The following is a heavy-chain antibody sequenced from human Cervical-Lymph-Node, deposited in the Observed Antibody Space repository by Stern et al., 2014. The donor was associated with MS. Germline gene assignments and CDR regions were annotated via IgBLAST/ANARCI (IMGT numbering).Heavy chain of an antibody. V-gene: IGHV3-23*04. Sequence: EVQLVESGGGLVQPGGSLRLSCAASGFTFSSYAMSWVRQAPGKGLEWVSAISGSGGSTYYADSVKGRFTISRDNSKNTLYLQMNSLRAEDTAVYYCAKAQESDFWSGYYNWFDPWGQGTLVTVSS. CDR1: GFTFSSYA. CDR3: AKAQESDFWSGYYNWFDP. CDR2: ISGSGGST. J-gene: IGHJ5*02. D-gene: IGHD3-3*01.